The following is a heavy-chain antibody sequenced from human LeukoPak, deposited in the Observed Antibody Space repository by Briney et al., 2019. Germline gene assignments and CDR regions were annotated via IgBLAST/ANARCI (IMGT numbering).Heavy chain of an antibody. CDR2: TNPSGSYT. CDR1: GYTFTGYY. Sequence: ASVKVSCKASGYTFTGYYMHWVRQAPGQGLEWMGITNPSGSYTSYAQKFQGRVTMTRDTSTSTVYMELSSLRSEDTAVYYCARDNSGGSTWWFDPWGQGTLVTVSS. CDR3: ARDNSGGSTWWFDP. J-gene: IGHJ5*02. D-gene: IGHD2-15*01. V-gene: IGHV1-46*01.